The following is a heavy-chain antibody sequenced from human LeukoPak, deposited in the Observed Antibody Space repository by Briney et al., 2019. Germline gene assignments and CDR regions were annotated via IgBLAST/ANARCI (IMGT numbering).Heavy chain of an antibody. Sequence: PGGSLRLSCAASGFTVSSNYMSWVRQAPGKGLEWVSVIYSGGSTYYADSVKGRFTISRDNSKNTLYLQMNSLRAEDTAVYYCARVVVPAAPFDYWGQGTLVTVSS. V-gene: IGHV3-53*01. CDR2: IYSGGST. J-gene: IGHJ4*02. CDR3: ARVVVPAAPFDY. CDR1: GFTVSSNY. D-gene: IGHD2-2*01.